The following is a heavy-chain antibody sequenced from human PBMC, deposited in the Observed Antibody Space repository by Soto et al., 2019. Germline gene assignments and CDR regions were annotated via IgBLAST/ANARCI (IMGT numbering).Heavy chain of an antibody. CDR1: GGTFSSYA. D-gene: IGHD2-21*02. V-gene: IGHV1-69*01. J-gene: IGHJ4*02. CDR3: ARRGYCGGDCYSYDY. CDR2: IIPIFGTA. Sequence: QVQLVQSGAEVKEPGSSVKVSCKASGGTFSSYAISWVRQAPGQGLEWMGGIIPIFGTANYAQKFQGRVTITADESTSTAYMELSSLRSEDTAVYYCARRGYCGGDCYSYDYWGQGTLVTVSS.